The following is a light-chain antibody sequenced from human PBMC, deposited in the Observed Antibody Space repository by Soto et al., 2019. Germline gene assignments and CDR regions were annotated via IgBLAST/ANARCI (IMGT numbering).Light chain of an antibody. CDR1: SGHSNYA. V-gene: IGLV4-69*01. CDR2: VNSGGSH. J-gene: IGLJ7*01. Sequence: QAVVTQSPSASASLGASVKLTCTLSSGHSNYAIAWHQQQPEKGPRYLMKVNSGGSHIKGDGIPDRFSGSSSGAERYLFISSLQSEDEAEYYCQTWGTGSAIVVFGGGTQLTVL. CDR3: QTWGTGSAIVV.